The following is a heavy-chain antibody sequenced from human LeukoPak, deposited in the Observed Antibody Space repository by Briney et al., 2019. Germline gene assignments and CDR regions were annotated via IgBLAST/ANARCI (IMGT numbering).Heavy chain of an antibody. CDR1: GYTFITYY. CDR2: IDPSGGRT. D-gene: IGHD3-3*01. V-gene: IGHV1-46*01. Sequence: ASVKVSCKASGYTFITYYMHWVRQAPGQGLEWMGIIDPSGGRTTYAQKFQGRVTMTRDTSTSTVYMELSSLRAEDTAVYYCARPYPSPYYDFWSGYDAGGMDVWGQGTTVTVSS. J-gene: IGHJ6*02. CDR3: ARPYPSPYYDFWSGYDAGGMDV.